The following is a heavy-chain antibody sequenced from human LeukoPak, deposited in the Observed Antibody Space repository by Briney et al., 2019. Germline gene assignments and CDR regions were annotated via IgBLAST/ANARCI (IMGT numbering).Heavy chain of an antibody. V-gene: IGHV3-48*04. J-gene: IGHJ4*02. CDR2: ISSSSSTI. D-gene: IGHD4-17*01. CDR3: AKDLIPYGDDAAFDY. Sequence: GGSLRLSCAASGFTFSIYNMNWVRQAPGKGLEWVSYISSSSSTIYYADSVKGRFTISRDNAKNSLYLQMNSLRAEDTALYYCAKDLIPYGDDAAFDYWGQGTLVTVSS. CDR1: GFTFSIYN.